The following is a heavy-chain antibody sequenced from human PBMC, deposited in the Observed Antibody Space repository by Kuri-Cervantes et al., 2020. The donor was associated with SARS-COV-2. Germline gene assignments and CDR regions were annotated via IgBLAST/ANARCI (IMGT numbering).Heavy chain of an antibody. CDR1: GGSFSDYY. CDR2: INHSGST. J-gene: IGHJ3*02. V-gene: IGHV4-34*01. CDR3: ARTLDI. Sequence: QTLSLTCAVYGGSFSDYYWSWIRQPPGKGLEWIGEINHSGSTNYNPSLKSRVTISVNTSKNQFSLRLSSVTAADTAVYYCARTLDIWGQGTMVTVSS.